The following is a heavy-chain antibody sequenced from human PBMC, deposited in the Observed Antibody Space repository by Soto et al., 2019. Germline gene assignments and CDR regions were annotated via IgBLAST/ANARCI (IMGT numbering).Heavy chain of an antibody. CDR1: GFTFSSYD. V-gene: IGHV3-13*01. CDR3: ARALAMVATDAFDI. J-gene: IGHJ3*02. Sequence: GGSLRLSCAASGFTFSSYDMHWVRQATGKGLEWVSDIGTAGDTYYPGSVKCRFTISRENAKNYLYLQMNSLRAGDTSVYYCARALAMVATDAFDIWGQGTMVTVSS. CDR2: IGTAGDT. D-gene: IGHD2-15*01.